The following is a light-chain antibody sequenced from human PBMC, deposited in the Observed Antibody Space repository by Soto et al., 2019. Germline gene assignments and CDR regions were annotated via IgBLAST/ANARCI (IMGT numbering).Light chain of an antibody. CDR3: QQYQNSPRT. CDR2: DTS. V-gene: IGKV3-20*01. Sequence: EIVLTQSPVTLSVSPWERATLSCRASHSVGGSSLAWYQQRPGQAPRLLIYDTSKRATGIPDRFSGSGSGTDFTLTISRLEPEDFAVYYCQQYQNSPRTFGQGTKVDIK. J-gene: IGKJ1*01. CDR1: HSVGGSS.